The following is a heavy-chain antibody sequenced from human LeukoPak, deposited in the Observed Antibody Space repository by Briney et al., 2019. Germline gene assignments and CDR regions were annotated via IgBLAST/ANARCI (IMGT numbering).Heavy chain of an antibody. CDR1: GFTFDDYA. Sequence: GGSLRLSCAASGFTFDDYAMHWVRQAPGKGLEWVSGISWNSGSIDYADSVKGRFTISRDNAKKSLYLQMNSLRAEDTALYYCAKDHSSRGFDAFDIWGQGTMVTVSS. CDR3: AKDHSSRGFDAFDI. D-gene: IGHD6-19*01. CDR2: ISWNSGSI. V-gene: IGHV3-9*01. J-gene: IGHJ3*02.